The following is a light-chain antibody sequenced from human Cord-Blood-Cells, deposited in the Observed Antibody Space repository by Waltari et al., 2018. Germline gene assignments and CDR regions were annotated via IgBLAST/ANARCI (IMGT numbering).Light chain of an antibody. J-gene: IGLJ2*01. CDR1: KLGDKY. V-gene: IGLV3-1*01. CDR2: QDS. CDR3: QAWDSSTVV. Sequence: SYELTQPPSVSVSPGQTASITCPGDKLGDKYACWYQQKPGQSPALVIYQDSKRPSGIPERFSGSSSGNTATLTISGTQAMDEADYYCQAWDSSTVVFGGGTKLTVL.